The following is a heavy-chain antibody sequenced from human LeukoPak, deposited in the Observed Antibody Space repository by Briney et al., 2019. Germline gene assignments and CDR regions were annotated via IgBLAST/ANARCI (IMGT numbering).Heavy chain of an antibody. V-gene: IGHV1-18*01. CDR3: ARGPSRDYYDSSGYLDY. CDR2: ISAYNGNT. J-gene: IGHJ4*02. D-gene: IGHD3-22*01. CDR1: GYTFTSYG. Sequence: ASVKVSCTASGYTFTSYGISWVRQAPGQGLEWMGWISAYNGNTNYAQKLQGRVTMTTDTSTSTAYMELRSLRSDDTAVYYCARGPSRDYYDSSGYLDYWGQGTLVTVSS.